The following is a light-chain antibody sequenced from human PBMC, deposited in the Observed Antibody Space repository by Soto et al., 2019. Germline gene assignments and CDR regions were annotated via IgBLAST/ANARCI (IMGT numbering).Light chain of an antibody. Sequence: EIVMTQSPGTLSVSPGDTATLSCRASQSFSSDLAWFQQKPGQAPRLIIYHASARATGIPARFSGSGSGTDFTLTINRLEPEDFAVYYCQQYDSSPRTFGQGTKVDIK. J-gene: IGKJ1*01. CDR2: HAS. V-gene: IGKV3-20*01. CDR1: QSFSSD. CDR3: QQYDSSPRT.